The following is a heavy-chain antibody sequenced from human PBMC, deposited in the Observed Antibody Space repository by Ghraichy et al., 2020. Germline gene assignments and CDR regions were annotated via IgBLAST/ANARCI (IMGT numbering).Heavy chain of an antibody. Sequence: ASVKVSCKASGYTFTSYDINWVRQATGQGLEWMGWMNPNSGNTGYAQKFQGRVTMTRNTSISTAYMELSSLRSEDTAMYYCARRSRMGYCSSTSCYYWFDPGGQGTLVTVSS. CDR2: MNPNSGNT. D-gene: IGHD2-2*01. CDR3: ARRSRMGYCSSTSCYYWFDP. CDR1: GYTFTSYD. V-gene: IGHV1-8*01. J-gene: IGHJ5*02.